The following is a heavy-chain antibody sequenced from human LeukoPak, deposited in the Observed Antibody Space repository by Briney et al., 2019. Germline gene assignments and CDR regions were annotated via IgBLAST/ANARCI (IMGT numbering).Heavy chain of an antibody. D-gene: IGHD3-16*02. J-gene: IGHJ4*02. CDR2: ITSNGGRT. V-gene: IGHV3-64*01. CDR3: ARWGGRYPFDY. CDR1: GFTFSSYS. Sequence: TGGSLRLSCAAPGFTFSSYSMHWVRQAPGKGLEYVSAITSNGGRTYYANSVKGRFTISRDNSKNTLYLQMGSLRAEDMAVYYCARWGGRYPFDYWGQGTLVTVST.